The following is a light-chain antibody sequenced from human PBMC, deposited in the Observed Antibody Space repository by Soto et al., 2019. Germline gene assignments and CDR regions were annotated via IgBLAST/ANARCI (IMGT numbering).Light chain of an antibody. V-gene: IGLV1-40*01. J-gene: IGLJ2*01. CDR2: GNS. CDR3: QSYDSSLSGSMV. CDR1: SRDVGGYNY. Sequence: QSALTQPASVSGSPGQSITISCTGTSRDVGGYNYVSWYQQLPGTAPKLLIYGNSNRPSGVPDRFSGSKSGTSASLAITGLQAEDEADYYCQSYDSSLSGSMVFGGGTKLTVL.